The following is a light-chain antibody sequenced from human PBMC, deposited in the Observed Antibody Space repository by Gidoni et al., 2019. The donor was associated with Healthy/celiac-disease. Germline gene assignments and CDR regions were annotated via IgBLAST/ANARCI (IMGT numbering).Light chain of an antibody. CDR3: QQYGSSHGDT. CDR1: QSVSSSY. CDR2: GAS. V-gene: IGKV3-20*01. J-gene: IGKJ2*01. Sequence: EIVLTQSPGTLSLSPGERATLSCRASQSVSSSYLAWYQQKPGQAPRLLIYGASSRATGIPDRFSASGSGTDFTLTISRREPEDFAVYYCQQYGSSHGDTFGQGTKLEI.